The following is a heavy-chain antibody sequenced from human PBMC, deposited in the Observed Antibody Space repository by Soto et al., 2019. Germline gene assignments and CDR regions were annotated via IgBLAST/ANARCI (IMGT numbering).Heavy chain of an antibody. V-gene: IGHV3-74*01. CDR3: ARDFSFINWFDP. CDR1: GFTFSSYW. J-gene: IGHJ5*02. CDR2: INSDGSST. D-gene: IGHD2-15*01. Sequence: PGGSLRLSCAASGFTFSSYWMHWVRQAPGKGLVWVSRINSDGSSTSYADSVKGRFTISRDNANNTLYLQMNSLRAEDTAVYYCARDFSFINWFDPWGQGTLVTVSS.